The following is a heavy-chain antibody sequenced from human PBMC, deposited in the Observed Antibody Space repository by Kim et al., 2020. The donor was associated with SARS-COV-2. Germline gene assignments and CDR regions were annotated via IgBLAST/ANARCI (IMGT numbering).Heavy chain of an antibody. V-gene: IGHV4-4*07. J-gene: IGHJ4*02. D-gene: IGHD6-13*01. Sequence: NPALKSRVTMSVDTSKRQFSLKLSSVTAADTAVYYCARDLSRSWYGRFDCWGQGTLVTVSS. CDR3: ARDLSRSWYGRFDC.